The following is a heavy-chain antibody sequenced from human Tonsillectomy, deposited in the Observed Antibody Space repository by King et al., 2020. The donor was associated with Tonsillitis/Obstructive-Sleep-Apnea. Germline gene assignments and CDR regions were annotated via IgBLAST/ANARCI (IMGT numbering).Heavy chain of an antibody. CDR3: ARRRYFDY. V-gene: IGHV4-34*01. CDR2: IDHRGST. J-gene: IGHJ4*02. Sequence: VQLQQWGAGLLKPSETLSLTCAVYGGSFSDYYWSWIRQPPGKGLEWIGEIDHRGSTNYNPSLKSRVTISVDTSKNQFSLKLSSVTAADTAVYYCARRRYFDYCGQGTLVTVSS. CDR1: GGSFSDYY.